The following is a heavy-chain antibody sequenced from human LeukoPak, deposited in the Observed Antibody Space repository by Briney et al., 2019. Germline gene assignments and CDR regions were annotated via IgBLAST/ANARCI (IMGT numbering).Heavy chain of an antibody. CDR1: GFTFSSYA. D-gene: IGHD5-12*01. CDR3: AKGSAFIIVATIFDY. CDR2: ISWNSGSI. V-gene: IGHV3-9*01. J-gene: IGHJ4*02. Sequence: PGGSLRLSCAASGFTFSSYAMHWVRQAPGKGLEWVSGISWNSGSIGYADSVKGRFTISRGNAKNSLYLQMNSLRAEDTALYYCAKGSAFIIVATIFDYWGQGTLVTVSS.